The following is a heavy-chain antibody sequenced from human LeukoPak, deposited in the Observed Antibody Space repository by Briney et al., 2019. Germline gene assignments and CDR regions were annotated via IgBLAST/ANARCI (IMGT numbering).Heavy chain of an antibody. Sequence: ETSETLSLTCTVSGGSISSSRDYWGWIRQPPGKGLEWIGSIYYSGSTYYNPSLKSRVTMSVDTSKNQFSLKLSSVTAADTAVYFCARGWRFYYGSGRSDAFDIWGQGTMVTVSS. J-gene: IGHJ3*02. CDR3: ARGWRFYYGSGRSDAFDI. V-gene: IGHV4-39*07. CDR2: IYYSGST. CDR1: GGSISSSRDY. D-gene: IGHD3-10*01.